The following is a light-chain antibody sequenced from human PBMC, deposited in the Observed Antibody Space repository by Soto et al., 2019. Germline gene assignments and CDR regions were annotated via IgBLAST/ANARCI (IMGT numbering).Light chain of an antibody. Sequence: EIVLTQSPGTLSLSPGERATLSCRASQSVSSSYLAWYQQKPGQAPRLLIDGASSRATSIPERFTGSGSETDFTLTISRLEPEDFAVYYCHQYGSSSWTVGQGTKVEIK. J-gene: IGKJ1*01. CDR2: GAS. V-gene: IGKV3-20*01. CDR3: HQYGSSSWT. CDR1: QSVSSSY.